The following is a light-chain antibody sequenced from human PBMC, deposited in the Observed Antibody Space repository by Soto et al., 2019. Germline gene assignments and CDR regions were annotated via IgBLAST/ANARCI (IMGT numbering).Light chain of an antibody. CDR1: QGIRTW. CDR3: QQANSFPFT. J-gene: IGKJ3*01. Sequence: DLQMTQSPSSVSASVGDRVTITCRASQGIRTWLAWYQQKPGKPPKLLIYVASSLQRGVPSRFSGSGSVTDFTLTISSLQPEDFATYYCQQANSFPFTFGPGTKVDIK. CDR2: VAS. V-gene: IGKV1-12*02.